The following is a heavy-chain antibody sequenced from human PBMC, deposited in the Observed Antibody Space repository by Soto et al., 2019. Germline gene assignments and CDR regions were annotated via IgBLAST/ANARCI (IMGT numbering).Heavy chain of an antibody. CDR3: ARHNYGSGSTYFDY. CDR1: GGSISSSNW. J-gene: IGHJ4*02. V-gene: IGHV4-4*02. D-gene: IGHD3-10*01. Sequence: SETLSLTCAVSGGSISSSNWWSWVRQPPGKGLDWIGKIYHSGSTNYNPSLKSRVTISVDKSKNQFSLKLNSMTAADTAVYYCARHNYGSGSTYFDYWGQGTLVTVSS. CDR2: IYHSGST.